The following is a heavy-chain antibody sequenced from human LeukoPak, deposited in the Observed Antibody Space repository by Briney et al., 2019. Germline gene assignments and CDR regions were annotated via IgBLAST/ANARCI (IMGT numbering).Heavy chain of an antibody. CDR2: ISSSSGSI. V-gene: IGHV3-11*06. D-gene: IGHD6-6*01. CDR1: GGSISSYY. Sequence: PSETLSLTCTVSGGSISSYYWSWIRQPPGKGLEWVSYISSSSGSINYADSVRGRFTISRDNARNSLYLQVNSLRAEDTAVYYCARGGAARPDIWGQGTMVVVSS. CDR3: ARGGAARPDI. J-gene: IGHJ3*02.